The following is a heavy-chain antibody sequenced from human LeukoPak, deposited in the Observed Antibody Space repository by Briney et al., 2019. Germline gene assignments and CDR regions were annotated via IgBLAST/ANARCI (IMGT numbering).Heavy chain of an antibody. D-gene: IGHD3-3*01. CDR2: VYYSRGT. J-gene: IGHJ4*02. Sequence: SETLSLTCTVSGGSISSGNYYWGWIRQPPGKGLEWIGSVYYSRGTYYNPSLKSRVTISVDTSENQFSLKLSSVTAADTAVYYCARRGNYYDFWSGHAPVDYWGQGTLVTVSS. CDR1: GGSISSGNYY. CDR3: ARRGNYYDFWSGHAPVDY. V-gene: IGHV4-39*01.